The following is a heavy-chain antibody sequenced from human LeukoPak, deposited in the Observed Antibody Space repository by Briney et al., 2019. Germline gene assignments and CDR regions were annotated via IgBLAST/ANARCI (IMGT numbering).Heavy chain of an antibody. V-gene: IGHV3-49*03. D-gene: IGHD3-3*01. CDR3: TRGSDTIFGVARDGFDS. Sequence: GGSLRLSCAASGFTFDNYAMSWFRQAPGKGLEWVGFIRGKPYGETTEYAASVQGRFTISRDDSESTTYLQLNSLKTEDTAVYYCTRGSDTIFGVARDGFDSWGQGTLVTVSS. CDR1: GFTFDNYA. J-gene: IGHJ4*02. CDR2: IRGKPYGETT.